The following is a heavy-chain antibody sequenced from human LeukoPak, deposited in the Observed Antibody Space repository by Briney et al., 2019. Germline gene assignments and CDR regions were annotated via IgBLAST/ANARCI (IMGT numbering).Heavy chain of an antibody. J-gene: IGHJ4*02. V-gene: IGHV3-23*01. Sequence: GGSLRLSCAASGFTFSVYAMSWVRQAPGKGLEWVSDISGSEGNTYYADSVKGRFTISRDTSKNTLYLQMGGLRPEDTAVYYCATGGRYCSGGGCYSTPFDYWGQGTLATVSS. CDR2: ISGSEGNT. CDR1: GFTFSVYA. CDR3: ATGGRYCSGGGCYSTPFDY. D-gene: IGHD2-15*01.